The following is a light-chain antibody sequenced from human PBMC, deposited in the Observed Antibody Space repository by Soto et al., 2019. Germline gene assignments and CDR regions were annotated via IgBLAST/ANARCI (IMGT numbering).Light chain of an antibody. CDR2: AAS. V-gene: IGKV1-9*01. J-gene: IGKJ5*01. CDR1: QGIISY. Sequence: DIQLTHSPSFLSASVLYIVTITFRSSQGIISYLAWYQQKPGKAPKLLIYAASTLQSGVPSRFSGSGSGTEFTLTISSLQPEDFATYYCQKLNAYPINFGQGTRLEIK. CDR3: QKLNAYPIN.